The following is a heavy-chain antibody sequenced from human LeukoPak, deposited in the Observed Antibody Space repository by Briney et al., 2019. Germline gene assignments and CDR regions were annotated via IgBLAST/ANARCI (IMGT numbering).Heavy chain of an antibody. J-gene: IGHJ4*02. CDR1: GGSVSSGSYY. Sequence: TSSETLSLTCTVSGGSVSSGSYYWSWIRQPPGKGLDWIGYIYYSGSTNYNPSLKSRVTISVDTSKNQFSLKLSSVTAADTAVYYCARNYDFWSGSYFDYWGQGTLVTVSS. CDR3: ARNYDFWSGSYFDY. V-gene: IGHV4-61*01. CDR2: IYYSGST. D-gene: IGHD3-3*01.